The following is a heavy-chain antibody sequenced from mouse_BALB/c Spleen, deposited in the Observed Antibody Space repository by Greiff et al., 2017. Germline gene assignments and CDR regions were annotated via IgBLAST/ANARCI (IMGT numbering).Heavy chain of an antibody. V-gene: IGHV4-1*02. CDR2: INPDSSTI. Sequence: EVQLQESGGGLVQPGGSLKLSCAASGFDFSRYWMSWVRQAPGKGLEWIGEINPDSSTINYTPSLKDKFIISRDNAKNTLYLQMSKVRSEDTALYYCARHYGSSYGYFDVWGAGTTVTVSS. CDR1: GFDFSRYW. CDR3: ARHYGSSYGYFDV. D-gene: IGHD1-1*01. J-gene: IGHJ1*01.